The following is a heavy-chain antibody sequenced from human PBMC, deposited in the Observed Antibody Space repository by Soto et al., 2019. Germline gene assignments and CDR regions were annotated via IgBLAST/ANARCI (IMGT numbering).Heavy chain of an antibody. Sequence: GASVKVSCKASGYTFTSYAMHWVRQAPGQRLEWMGWINAGNGNTKYSQKFQGRVTITRDTSASTAYMELSSLRSEDTAVYYCARRSIAARPATFDYWGQGTLVTVSS. CDR1: GYTFTSYA. CDR3: ARRSIAARPATFDY. V-gene: IGHV1-3*01. J-gene: IGHJ4*02. D-gene: IGHD6-6*01. CDR2: INAGNGNT.